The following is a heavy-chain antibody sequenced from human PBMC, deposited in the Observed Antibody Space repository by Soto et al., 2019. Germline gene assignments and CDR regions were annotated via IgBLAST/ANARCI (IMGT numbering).Heavy chain of an antibody. V-gene: IGHV3-23*01. J-gene: IGHJ6*02. Sequence: GVSLXLSXAAXGFTFSSCAMGWVRQAPGKGLEWVSDIIDSGASTYYADSVKGRFTISRDNSKSTLYLQMNSLRAEDTALYYCAKGRSYYYYYGVDVWGQGTTVTVS. CDR3: AKGRSYYYYYGVDV. CDR1: GFTFSSCA. CDR2: IIDSGAST.